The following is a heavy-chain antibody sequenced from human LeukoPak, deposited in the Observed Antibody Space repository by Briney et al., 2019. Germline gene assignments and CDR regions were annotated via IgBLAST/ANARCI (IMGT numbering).Heavy chain of an antibody. J-gene: IGHJ4*02. Sequence: PSETLSLTCTVSGGSISGYFWSWIRQPPGKGLEWIGYIHYSGSTNYNPSLNSRVTISVDTSKNQFSLRLSSVTAADTAVYYCAXYXITXVRGGKYYFDSWGQGTLVTVSS. V-gene: IGHV4-59*08. CDR1: GGSISGYF. D-gene: IGHD3-10*01. CDR3: AXYXITXVRGGKYYFDS. CDR2: IHYSGST.